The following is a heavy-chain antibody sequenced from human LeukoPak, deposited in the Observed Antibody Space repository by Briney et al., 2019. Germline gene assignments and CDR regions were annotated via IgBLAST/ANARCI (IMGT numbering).Heavy chain of an antibody. V-gene: IGHV3-30-3*01. CDR3: ARARFGYNRGPFDY. J-gene: IGHJ4*02. D-gene: IGHD5-24*01. Sequence: GGSLRLSCAASGFTFSNYAMHWVRQAPGKGLEWVTFISYDGSNKHYADSVQGRFTIYRDNSKNTLYLQMNSLRPEDTAVYYCARARFGYNRGPFDYWGQGILVTVSS. CDR1: GFTFSNYA. CDR2: ISYDGSNK.